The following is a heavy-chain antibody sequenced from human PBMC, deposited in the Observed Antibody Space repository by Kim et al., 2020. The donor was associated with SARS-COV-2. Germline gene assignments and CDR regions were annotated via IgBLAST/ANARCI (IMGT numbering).Heavy chain of an antibody. V-gene: IGHV4-39*01. CDR3: ARHFRGNSIRVLGLFQFDY. D-gene: IGHD2-2*02. J-gene: IGHJ4*02. Sequence: SETLSLTCAVSGGSISSSGYYWGWIRQPPGKGLEWIGSVYYTGATYYNPSLKSRTTISVDTSNNQFSLKLSSVTAADTAVYYCARHFRGNSIRVLGLFQFDYWGQGTLVTVSS. CDR1: GGSISSSGYY. CDR2: VYYTGAT.